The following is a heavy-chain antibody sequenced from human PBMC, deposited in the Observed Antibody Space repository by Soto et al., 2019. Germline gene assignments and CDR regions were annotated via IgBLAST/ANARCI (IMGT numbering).Heavy chain of an antibody. V-gene: IGHV3-7*03. CDR3: TRDLDTRGSAPISEY. CDR2: IDRGGSER. D-gene: IGHD3-22*01. CDR1: GFIFFSDW. Sequence: WGSLRLSCAGSGFIFFSDWMTLFRHSPLKGLEWVANIDRGGSERYYGDSVKGRFTISRDNARNSLYLQMNSLRAEDTAVYYCTRDLDTRGSAPISEYWGQGTLVTVSS. J-gene: IGHJ4*02.